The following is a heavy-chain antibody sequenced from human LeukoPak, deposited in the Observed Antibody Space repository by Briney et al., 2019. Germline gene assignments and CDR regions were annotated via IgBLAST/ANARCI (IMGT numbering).Heavy chain of an antibody. CDR3: ARVQWLVRTGYYYMDV. CDR2: IYSGGST. V-gene: IGHV3-66*01. D-gene: IGHD6-19*01. J-gene: IGHJ6*03. CDR1: GFTVSSNY. Sequence: PGGSLRLSCAASGFTVSSNYMSWVRQAPGKGLEWVSVIYSGGSTYYADSVKGRFTISRDNSKNTLYLQMNSLRAEDTAVYYCARVQWLVRTGYYYMDVWGKGTTVTISS.